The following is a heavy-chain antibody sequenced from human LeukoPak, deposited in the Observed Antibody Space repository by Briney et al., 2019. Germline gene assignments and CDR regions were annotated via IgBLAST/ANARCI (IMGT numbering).Heavy chain of an antibody. CDR3: AREGAYGSGSYWGYYYGMDV. V-gene: IGHV1-3*04. J-gene: IGHJ6*02. CDR1: GYTFTSYA. D-gene: IGHD3-10*01. CDR2: INTGNGDT. Sequence: ASVKVSCKASGYTFTSYAMHWVRQAPGERLECMGWINTGNGDTKYSQKFQGRVTITRDTSASTAYMELSSLRSEDTAVYYCAREGAYGSGSYWGYYYGMDVWGQGTTVTVSS.